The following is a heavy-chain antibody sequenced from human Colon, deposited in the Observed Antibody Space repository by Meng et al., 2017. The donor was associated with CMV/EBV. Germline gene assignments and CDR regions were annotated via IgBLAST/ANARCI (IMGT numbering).Heavy chain of an antibody. CDR1: GFTFSNHK. J-gene: IGHJ6*02. D-gene: IGHD5-24*01. V-gene: IGHV3-21*01. CDR3: ARVRDLYGSDGMDV. CDR2: ISSSGSDM. Sequence: GGPLRLSCAGSGFTFSNHKMNWVRQAPGKGLEWVSSISSSGSDMYYADSGKGRFTISRDNAKNSLYLQINSLRVEDTAVYYCARVRDLYGSDGMDVWGQGTTVTVSS.